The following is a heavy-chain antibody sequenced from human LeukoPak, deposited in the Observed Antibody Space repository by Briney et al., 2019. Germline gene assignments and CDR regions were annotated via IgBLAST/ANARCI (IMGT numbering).Heavy chain of an antibody. D-gene: IGHD4-23*01. J-gene: IGHJ4*02. CDR2: INPNSGGT. CDR1: GYTFTGYY. Sequence: ASVKVSCKASGYTFTGYYMHWVRQAPGQGLEWMGWINPNSGGTNYAQKFQGRVTMTRDTSISTVYMELSSLRSEDTAVYYCARDLGGNGFYWGQGTLVTVSS. CDR3: ARDLGGNGFY. V-gene: IGHV1-2*02.